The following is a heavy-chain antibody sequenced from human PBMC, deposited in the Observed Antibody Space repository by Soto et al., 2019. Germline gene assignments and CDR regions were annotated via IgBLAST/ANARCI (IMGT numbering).Heavy chain of an antibody. J-gene: IGHJ6*02. CDR3: ARAEWGSSYTQYYYALDV. D-gene: IGHD6-13*01. Sequence: GGSLRLSCAASGFTVSNNYISWVRQPPGKGLEWVSLIYSGGSTYYADSVKGRFTLSRDNSKNTVYLQMNSLRAEDTAVYYCARAEWGSSYTQYYYALDVWGQGTTDTVSS. CDR2: IYSGGST. V-gene: IGHV3-53*03. CDR1: GFTVSNNY.